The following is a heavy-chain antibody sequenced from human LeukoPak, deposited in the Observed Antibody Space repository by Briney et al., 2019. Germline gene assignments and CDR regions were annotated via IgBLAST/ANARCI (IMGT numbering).Heavy chain of an antibody. CDR1: GFTFSSYS. V-gene: IGHV3-21*01. D-gene: IGHD7-27*01. CDR2: ISSSSSYI. J-gene: IGHJ4*02. Sequence: GGSLRLSCAASGFTFSSYSMNWVRQAPGKGLEWVSSISSSSSYIYYADSVKGRFTISRDNAKNSLYLQMNSLRAEDTAVYYCARQTGDYPDFDYWGEGTLVTVSS. CDR3: ARQTGDYPDFDY.